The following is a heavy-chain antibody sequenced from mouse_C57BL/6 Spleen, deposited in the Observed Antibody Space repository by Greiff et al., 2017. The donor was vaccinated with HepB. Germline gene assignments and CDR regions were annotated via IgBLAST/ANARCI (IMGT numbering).Heavy chain of an antibody. CDR3: ARESYGNYAMDY. CDR2: IYPGDGDT. Sequence: VKLMESGPELVKPGASVKISCKASGYAFSSSWMNWVKQRPGKGLEWIGRIYPGDGDTNYNGKFKGKATLTADKSSSTAYMQLSSLTSEDSAVYFCARESYGNYAMDYWGQGTSVTVSS. D-gene: IGHD2-1*01. V-gene: IGHV1-82*01. J-gene: IGHJ4*01. CDR1: GYAFSSSW.